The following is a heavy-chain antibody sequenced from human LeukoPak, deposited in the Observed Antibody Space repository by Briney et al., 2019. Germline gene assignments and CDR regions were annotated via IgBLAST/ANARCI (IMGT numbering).Heavy chain of an antibody. V-gene: IGHV3-23*01. Sequence: GGSLRLSCVGSEFTFSNYDMTWVRQAPGKGLEWVSSIGDTGRYIFSADSMRGRFSISRDNSANTLYLQMYTLRIEDTATYFCAAKLPGGAYYFDFWGQGTLVTVSS. D-gene: IGHD2-21*01. J-gene: IGHJ4*02. CDR3: AAKLPGGAYYFDF. CDR2: IGDTGRYI. CDR1: EFTFSNYD.